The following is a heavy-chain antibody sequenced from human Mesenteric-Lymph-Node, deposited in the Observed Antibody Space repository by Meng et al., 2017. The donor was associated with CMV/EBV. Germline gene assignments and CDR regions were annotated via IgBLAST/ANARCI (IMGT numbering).Heavy chain of an antibody. CDR3: ARYYGSGSYYHWYFDL. CDR1: FTVSDYY. J-gene: IGHJ2*01. D-gene: IGHD3-10*01. V-gene: IGHV3-11*01. Sequence: FTVSDYYMRWIRKDQGKGLEWVSYMSSSGSTIYYADYVKGRFTISRDNAKNSLYLQMNSLRAEDTAVYYCARYYGSGSYYHWYFDLWGRGTLVTVSS. CDR2: MSSSGSTI.